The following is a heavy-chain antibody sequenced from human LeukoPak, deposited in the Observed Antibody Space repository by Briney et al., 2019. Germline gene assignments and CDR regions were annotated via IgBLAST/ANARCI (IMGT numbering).Heavy chain of an antibody. CDR3: AKWGFIAPTGNPIRESFQH. J-gene: IGHJ1*01. CDR1: GFTFNTHG. CDR2: IQFDGSKI. D-gene: IGHD6-13*01. Sequence: GGSLSLSCVASGFTFNTHGMHWVRQAPGKGLEWVAFIQFDGSKIDYADSVKGRFTISRDNSENTLYLQMNSLGVEDTAVYFCAKWGFIAPTGNPIRESFQHWGQGTLVSVSS. V-gene: IGHV3-30*02.